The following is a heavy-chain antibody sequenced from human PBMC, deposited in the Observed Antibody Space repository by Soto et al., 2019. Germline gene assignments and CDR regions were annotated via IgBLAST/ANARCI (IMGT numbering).Heavy chain of an antibody. D-gene: IGHD1-7*01. CDR1: GYTFASYN. CDR3: AFRGAGNYDWFDP. CDR2: MNPNSGNT. V-gene: IGHV1-8*01. Sequence: QVQLVQSGAEVKKPGASVKVSCKASGYTFASYNINWVRQAAGQGLEWMGWMNPNSGNTGYAQKFQGRVTMTRNTSIRTAYMELSSLRSEDTAVYYCAFRGAGNYDWFDPWGQGTLVTVSS. J-gene: IGHJ5*02.